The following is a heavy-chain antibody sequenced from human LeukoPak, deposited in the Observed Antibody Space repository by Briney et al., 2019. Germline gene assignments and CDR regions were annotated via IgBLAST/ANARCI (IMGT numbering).Heavy chain of an antibody. D-gene: IGHD3-22*01. V-gene: IGHV3-9*01. J-gene: IGHJ4*02. CDR2: ISWNSGGI. Sequence: PGRSLRLSCAASGFTFDDYAMHWVRQAPGKGLEWVSGISWNSGGIGYADSVKGRFTISRDNAKNSLYLQMNSLRAEDTALYYCAKDIRYYDSSGYYDYWGQGTLVTVSS. CDR3: AKDIRYYDSSGYYDY. CDR1: GFTFDDYA.